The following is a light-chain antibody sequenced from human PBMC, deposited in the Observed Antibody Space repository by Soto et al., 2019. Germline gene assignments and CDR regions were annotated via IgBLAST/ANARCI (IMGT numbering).Light chain of an antibody. V-gene: IGLV1-51*02. CDR2: SHN. Sequence: QSVLTQPPSASGTPGQRVAFSCSGSSSNIGANTVNWYQQLPGAAPKLLIYSHNKRPSEIPDRFSGSKSGTSATLGITGLQTGDEADYYCGTWDSSLSAGVFGTGTKVTVL. J-gene: IGLJ1*01. CDR3: GTWDSSLSAGV. CDR1: SSNIGANT.